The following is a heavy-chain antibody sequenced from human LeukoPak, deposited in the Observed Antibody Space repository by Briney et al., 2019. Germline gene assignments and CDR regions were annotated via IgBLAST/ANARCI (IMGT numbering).Heavy chain of an antibody. J-gene: IGHJ3*02. CDR2: IYYSGST. CDR3: ARPRDSSSWNAFDI. V-gene: IGHV4-59*08. Sequence: SETLSLTCTVSGGSISSYYWSWIRQPPGKGLEWIGYIYYSGSTNYNPSLKSRVTISVDTSKNQFSLKLSSVTGADTAVYYCARPRDSSSWNAFDIWGQGTMVTVSS. CDR1: GGSISSYY. D-gene: IGHD6-13*01.